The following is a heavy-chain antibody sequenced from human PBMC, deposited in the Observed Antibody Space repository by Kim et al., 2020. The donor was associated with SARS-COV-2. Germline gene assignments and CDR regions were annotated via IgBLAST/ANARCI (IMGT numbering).Heavy chain of an antibody. CDR2: IYPGDSDT. Sequence: GESLKISCKGSGYSFTSFWIGWVRQIPGKGLEWMGIIYPGDSDTKYSPSFRDQVTISADKSISTAYLQWRSLKASDTAMYYCATGGHFDYWGQGALVSISS. J-gene: IGHJ4*02. CDR3: ATGGHFDY. D-gene: IGHD3-16*01. V-gene: IGHV5-51*01. CDR1: GYSFTSFW.